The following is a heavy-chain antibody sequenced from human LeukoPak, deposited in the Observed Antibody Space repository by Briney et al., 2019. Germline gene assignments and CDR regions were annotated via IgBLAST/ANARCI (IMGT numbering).Heavy chain of an antibody. CDR2: IKQDGSEE. D-gene: IGHD6-6*01. CDR3: ARDPYSSTWSYGMDV. CDR1: GFTFSSYW. J-gene: IGHJ6*02. V-gene: IGHV3-7*05. Sequence: GGSLRLSCAASGFTFSSYWISWVRQAPGKGLEWVANIKQDGSEEVYVDSVKGRFTISRDNAKNSLFLQMNTLRAEDTAVYYCARDPYSSTWSYGMDVWGQGTTVAVSS.